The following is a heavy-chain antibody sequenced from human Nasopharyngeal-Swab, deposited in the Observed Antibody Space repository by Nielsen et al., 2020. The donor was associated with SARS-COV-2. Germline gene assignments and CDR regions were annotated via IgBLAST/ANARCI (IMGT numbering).Heavy chain of an antibody. J-gene: IGHJ6*02. CDR2: INSDGST. V-gene: IGHV3-66*01. D-gene: IGHD5-18*01. Sequence: GGSLRLSCAASGITVSSAYMTWVRQAPGKGLEWVSLINSDGSTYYSDSVRGRFTISRDSSKNTLYLQMNYLRAEDTALYYCARDNRIQLWLRFYGLDVWGQGTTVTVSS. CDR1: GITVSSAY. CDR3: ARDNRIQLWLRFYGLDV.